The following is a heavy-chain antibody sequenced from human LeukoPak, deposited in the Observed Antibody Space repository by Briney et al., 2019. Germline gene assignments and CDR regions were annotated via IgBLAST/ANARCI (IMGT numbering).Heavy chain of an antibody. V-gene: IGHV4-39*07. D-gene: IGHD3-22*01. Sequence: SETLSLTCTVSGGSISSYYWSWIRQPPGKGLEWIGSIYYSGTTYYNPSLKSRVTISVDTSKNQFSLKLSSVTAADTAVFYCARGSPPGLITFDYWGQGTLVTVSS. CDR1: GGSISSYY. J-gene: IGHJ4*02. CDR3: ARGSPPGLITFDY. CDR2: IYYSGTT.